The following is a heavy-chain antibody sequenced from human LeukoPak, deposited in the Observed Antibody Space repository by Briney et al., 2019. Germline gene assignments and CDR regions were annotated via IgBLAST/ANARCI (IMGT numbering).Heavy chain of an antibody. CDR2: ISNSGST. V-gene: IGHV4-59*12. Sequence: SETLSLTCTVSGASIRSYYWSWIRQPPGKGLEWIGYISNSGSTDYNPSLKSRVTISVDTSKNQFSLKLSSVTAADTAVYYCARGWGFGSSFWYFDLWGRGTLVTVSS. J-gene: IGHJ2*01. D-gene: IGHD6-6*01. CDR3: ARGWGFGSSFWYFDL. CDR1: GASIRSYY.